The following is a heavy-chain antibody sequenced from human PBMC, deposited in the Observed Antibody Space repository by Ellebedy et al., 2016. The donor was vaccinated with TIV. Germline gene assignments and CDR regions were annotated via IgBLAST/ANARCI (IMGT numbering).Heavy chain of an antibody. D-gene: IGHD1-1*01. CDR2: MNGDGNER. J-gene: IGHJ4*02. Sequence: GESLKISCAVSGFPLSTSWMSWVRQAPGQGLEWVANMNGDGNERYYVDSVEGRFTISRDNTRNSLYLQMNSLRADDTAVYYCTKDGSGTMNFWGQGTLVTVSS. CDR3: TKDGSGTMNF. V-gene: IGHV3-7*01. CDR1: GFPLSTSW.